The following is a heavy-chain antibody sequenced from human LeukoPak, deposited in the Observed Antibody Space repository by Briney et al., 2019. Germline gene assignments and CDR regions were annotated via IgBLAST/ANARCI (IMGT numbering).Heavy chain of an antibody. D-gene: IGHD6-19*01. CDR2: IYTSGST. CDR1: GGSISSYY. Sequence: SETLSLTCTVSGGSISSYYWSWIRQPAGKGLEWIGRIYTSGSTNYNPSLNSRVTMSVDTSKSQFSLKLSSVTAADTAVYYCARDKSSGPLLYYFDYWGQETLVTVSS. CDR3: ARDKSSGPLLYYFDY. V-gene: IGHV4-4*07. J-gene: IGHJ4*01.